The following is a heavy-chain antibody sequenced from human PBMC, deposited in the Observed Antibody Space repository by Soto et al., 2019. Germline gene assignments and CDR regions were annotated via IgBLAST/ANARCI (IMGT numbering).Heavy chain of an antibody. Sequence: GGSLRLSCSASGFTVSGNYMSWVRQAPGKGLEWVSVIYSGGSTYYADSVKGRFTISRDNSKNTLYLQMNSLRAEDTAVYYCATTPGIAVAGTEYWGQGTLVTVSS. V-gene: IGHV3-53*01. J-gene: IGHJ4*02. CDR2: IYSGGST. D-gene: IGHD6-19*01. CDR3: ATTPGIAVAGTEY. CDR1: GFTVSGNY.